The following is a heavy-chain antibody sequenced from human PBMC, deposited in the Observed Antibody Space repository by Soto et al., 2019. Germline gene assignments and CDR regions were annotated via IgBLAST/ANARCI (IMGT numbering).Heavy chain of an antibody. CDR3: AREGVCDIRGYCSDAFDI. V-gene: IGHV4-30-2*01. Sequence: SETLSLTCAVSGGSISDGGYSWSWLRQPPGKGLEWIGYIYHSGSTNYNPSLKSRVTISVDRSKNQFSLKLSSVTAADTAAYYCAREGVCDIRGYCSDAFDIWGQGTMVTVSS. CDR1: GGSISDGGYS. CDR2: IYHSGST. J-gene: IGHJ3*02. D-gene: IGHD3-22*01.